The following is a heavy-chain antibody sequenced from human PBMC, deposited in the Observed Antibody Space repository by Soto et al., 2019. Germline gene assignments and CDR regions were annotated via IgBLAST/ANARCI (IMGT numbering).Heavy chain of an antibody. CDR2: INPNSGGT. J-gene: IGHJ6*02. Sequence: GASVKVSCKASGYTFTGYYMHWVRQAPGQGLEWMGWINPNSGGTNYAQKFQGWVTMTRDTSISTAYMELSRLRSDDTAVYYCASRMSAVRVVIRSNYNGMDVWGQGTTGTGFS. CDR1: GYTFTGYY. CDR3: ASRMSAVRVVIRSNYNGMDV. D-gene: IGHD3-10*01. V-gene: IGHV1-2*04.